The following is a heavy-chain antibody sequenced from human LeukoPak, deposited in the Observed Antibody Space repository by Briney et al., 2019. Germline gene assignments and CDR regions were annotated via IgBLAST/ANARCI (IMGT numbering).Heavy chain of an antibody. CDR3: ARGIIDYYGSGSKPNWFDP. V-gene: IGHV4-30-2*01. J-gene: IGHJ5*02. D-gene: IGHD3-10*01. CDR1: GGSISSGGYS. CDR2: IYHSGST. Sequence: SQTLSLTRAVSGGSISSGGYSWSWIRQPPGKGLEWIGYIYHSGSTYYNPSLKSRVTISVDRSKNQFSLKLSSVTAADTAVYYCARGIIDYYGSGSKPNWFDPWGQGTLVTVSS.